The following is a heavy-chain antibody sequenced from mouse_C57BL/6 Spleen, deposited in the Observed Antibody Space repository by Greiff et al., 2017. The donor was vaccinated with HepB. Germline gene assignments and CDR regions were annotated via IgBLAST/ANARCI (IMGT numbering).Heavy chain of an antibody. CDR1: GFTFSDYG. D-gene: IGHD2-5*01. J-gene: IGHJ3*01. CDR3: ARKAYSNSFAY. V-gene: IGHV5-17*01. CDR2: ISSGSSTI. Sequence: EVNLVESGGGLVKPGGSLKPSCAASGFTFSDYGMHWVRQAPEKGLEWVAYISSGSSTIYYADTVKGRFTISRDNAKNTLFLQMTSLRSEDTAMYYCARKAYSNSFAYWGQGTLVTVSA.